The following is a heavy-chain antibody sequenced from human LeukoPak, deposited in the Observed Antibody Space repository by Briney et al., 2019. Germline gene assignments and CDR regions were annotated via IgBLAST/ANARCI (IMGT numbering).Heavy chain of an antibody. V-gene: IGHV4-34*01. D-gene: IGHD3-3*01. J-gene: IGHJ4*02. CDR3: ATTNYDFWSGYNALFDY. CDR2: INHSGST. Sequence: PSETLSLTCAVYGGSFSGYYWSWIRQPPGKGLEWIGEINHSGSTNYNLSLKSRVTISVDTSKNQFSLKLSSVTAADTAVYYCATTNYDFWSGYNALFDYWGQGTLVTVSS. CDR1: GGSFSGYY.